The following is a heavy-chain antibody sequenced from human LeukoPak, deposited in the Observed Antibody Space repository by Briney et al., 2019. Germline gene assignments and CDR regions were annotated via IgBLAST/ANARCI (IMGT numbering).Heavy chain of an antibody. D-gene: IGHD1-26*01. V-gene: IGHV4-39*07. Sequence: PSETLSLTCTVSGDSISSSSSYWGWIRQPPGKGLEWIGSIYYSGNTYYNTSLKSRVTISVETSKNQFSLKLNSVTAADTAVYYCARDGRFPPEVLPRYFDYWGQGTLVTVSS. CDR2: IYYSGNT. CDR1: GDSISSSSSY. J-gene: IGHJ4*02. CDR3: ARDGRFPPEVLPRYFDY.